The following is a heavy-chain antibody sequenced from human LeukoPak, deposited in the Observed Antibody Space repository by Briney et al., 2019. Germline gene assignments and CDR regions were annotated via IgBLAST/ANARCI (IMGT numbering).Heavy chain of an antibody. CDR2: ISSSSSTI. CDR3: ARDHYGPVDY. V-gene: IGHV3-48*01. D-gene: IGHD3-10*01. Sequence: GGSLRLSCAAPGFTFSSYEMNWVRQAPGKGLEWVSYISSSSSTIYYADSVKGRFTISRDNAKNSLYLQMNSLRAEDTAVYYCARDHYGPVDYWGQGTLVTVSS. J-gene: IGHJ4*02. CDR1: GFTFSSYE.